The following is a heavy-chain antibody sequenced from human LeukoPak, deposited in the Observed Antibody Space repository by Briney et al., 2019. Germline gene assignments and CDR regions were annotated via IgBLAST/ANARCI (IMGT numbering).Heavy chain of an antibody. Sequence: SETLSLTCTVSGGSISSSSYYWGWIRQPPGKGLEWIGSIYYSGSTYYNPSLKSRVTISVDTSKNQFSLKLSSVTAADTAVYYCARPRYSYGYMGIDYWGQGTLVTVSS. CDR3: ARPRYSYGYMGIDY. D-gene: IGHD5-18*01. CDR2: IYYSGST. J-gene: IGHJ4*02. CDR1: GGSISSSSYY. V-gene: IGHV4-39*01.